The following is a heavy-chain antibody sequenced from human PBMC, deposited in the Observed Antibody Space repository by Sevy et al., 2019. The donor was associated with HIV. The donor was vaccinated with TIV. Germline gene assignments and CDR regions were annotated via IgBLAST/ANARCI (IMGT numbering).Heavy chain of an antibody. J-gene: IGHJ4*02. CDR1: GFTFSSYA. V-gene: IGHV3-23*01. Sequence: GGSLRLSCAASGFTFSSYAMSWVRQAPGKGLEWVSAISGSGGSTYYADSVKGRFTISRDNSKNTLYLQMNSLRAEDMAVDYCADYGSGSNTRIFDYWGQGTLVTVSS. CDR3: ADYGSGSNTRIFDY. D-gene: IGHD3-10*01. CDR2: ISGSGGST.